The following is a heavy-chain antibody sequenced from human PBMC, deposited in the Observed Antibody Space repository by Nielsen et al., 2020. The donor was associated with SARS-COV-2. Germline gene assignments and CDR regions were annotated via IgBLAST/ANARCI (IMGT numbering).Heavy chain of an antibody. D-gene: IGHD6-13*01. CDR3: AKRGDIAAAGTPVHYFDY. CDR2: ISYDGSNK. V-gene: IGHV3-30*18. Sequence: GESLKISCAASGFTFSTYGMHWVRQAPGKGLEWAAVISYDGSNKYYADSVKGRFTISRDNSKNTVYLQMNSLRDEDTAVYYCAKRGDIAAAGTPVHYFDYWGQGTLVTVSS. J-gene: IGHJ4*02. CDR1: GFTFSTYG.